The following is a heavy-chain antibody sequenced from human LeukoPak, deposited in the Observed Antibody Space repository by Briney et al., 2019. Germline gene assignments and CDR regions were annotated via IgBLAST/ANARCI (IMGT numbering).Heavy chain of an antibody. CDR1: GFTFSSYW. D-gene: IGHD5-24*01. Sequence: QPGGSLRLSCAASGFTFSSYWMHWVRQAPGKGLVWVSRINSDGSSTSYADSVKGRFTISRDNAKNTLYLQMNSPRAEDTAVYYCARDRIRDGSTFLFDYWGQGTLVTVSS. J-gene: IGHJ4*02. CDR3: ARDRIRDGSTFLFDY. CDR2: INSDGSST. V-gene: IGHV3-74*01.